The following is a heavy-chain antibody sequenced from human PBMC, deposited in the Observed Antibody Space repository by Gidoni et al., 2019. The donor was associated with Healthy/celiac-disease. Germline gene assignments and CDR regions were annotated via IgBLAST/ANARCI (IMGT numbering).Heavy chain of an antibody. V-gene: IGHV3-21*01. J-gene: IGHJ4*02. CDR3: ARDVAGELAIDY. CDR2: ISSSSSYI. D-gene: IGHD1-26*01. CDR1: GFTFSSYS. Sequence: EVQLVESGGGLVQLGGSLSLSCDASGFTFSSYSMNWVRQAPGKGLEWVSSISSSSSYIYYADSVKGRFTISRDNAKNSLYLQMNSLRAEDTAVYYCARDVAGELAIDYWGQGTLVTVSS.